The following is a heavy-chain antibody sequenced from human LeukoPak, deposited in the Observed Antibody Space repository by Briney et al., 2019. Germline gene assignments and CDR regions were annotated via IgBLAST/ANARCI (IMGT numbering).Heavy chain of an antibody. V-gene: IGHV3-48*02. Sequence: GGSLRLSCAASGFTFSTYSMNWVRQAPGKGLEWVSYISSSSSSIYYADSVRGRFTISRDNAKNSLYLQMNSLRDADTAVYYCARWTYPDDSVNPVWGKGPLVTVSS. D-gene: IGHD3-22*01. CDR3: ARWTYPDDSVNPV. CDR2: ISSSSSSI. J-gene: IGHJ4*02. CDR1: GFTFSTYS.